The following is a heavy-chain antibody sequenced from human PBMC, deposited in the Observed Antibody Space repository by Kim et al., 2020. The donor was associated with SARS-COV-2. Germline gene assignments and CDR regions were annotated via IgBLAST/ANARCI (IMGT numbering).Heavy chain of an antibody. V-gene: IGHV3-33*01. CDR2: DATNQ. CDR3: ARDFDN. Sequence: DATNQYYADTVKGRFTSSRGNSKNKLYLQMNRLRAEDTAVYDCARDFDNWGQGTLVTASS. J-gene: IGHJ4*02.